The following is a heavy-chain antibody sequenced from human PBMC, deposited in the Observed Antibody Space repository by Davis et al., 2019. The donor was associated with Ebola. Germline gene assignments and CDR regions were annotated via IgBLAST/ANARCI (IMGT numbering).Heavy chain of an antibody. CDR3: ARGPTWGYFDY. CDR1: GGSFSGYY. CDR2: INHSGST. V-gene: IGHV4-34*01. Sequence: SETLSLTCAVYGGSFSGYYWSWIRQPPGKGLEWIGEINHSGSTYYNPSLKSRVTISVDTSKNQFSLKLSSVTAADTAVYYCARGPTWGYFDYWGQGTLVTASS. J-gene: IGHJ4*02. D-gene: IGHD3-16*01.